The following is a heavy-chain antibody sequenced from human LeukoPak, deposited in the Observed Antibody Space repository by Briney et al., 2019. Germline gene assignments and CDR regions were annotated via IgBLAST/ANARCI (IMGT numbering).Heavy chain of an antibody. CDR3: ASRVVVAASPNNWFDH. J-gene: IGHJ5*02. Sequence: SETLSLTCAVYGGSFGGYYWSWIRQPPGKGLEWIGEINHSGSTNYNPSLKSRVTISVDTSKYQFSLKLSSVTAADTAVYYCASRVVVAASPNNWFDHWGQGTLVTVSS. CDR2: INHSGST. V-gene: IGHV4-34*01. D-gene: IGHD2-15*01. CDR1: GGSFGGYY.